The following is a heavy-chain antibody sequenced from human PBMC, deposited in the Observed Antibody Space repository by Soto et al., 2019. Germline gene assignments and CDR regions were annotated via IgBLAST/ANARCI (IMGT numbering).Heavy chain of an antibody. Sequence: GGSLRLSCAASGVTVSNNYMSWVRQAPGKGLEWVSVIYSGGRTYYADSVKGRFIISRDSSKNTLYLQMNSLRAEDTAVYYCARVTRPQAAAFDYWGQGTLVTVSS. CDR1: GVTVSNNY. V-gene: IGHV3-66*01. CDR3: ARVTRPQAAAFDY. J-gene: IGHJ4*02. D-gene: IGHD6-13*01. CDR2: IYSGGRT.